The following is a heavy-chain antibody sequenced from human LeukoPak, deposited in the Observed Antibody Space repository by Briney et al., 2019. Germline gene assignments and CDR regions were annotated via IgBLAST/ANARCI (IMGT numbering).Heavy chain of an antibody. CDR1: GFTFSTYG. CDR2: INQDGREK. V-gene: IGHV3-7*01. CDR3: ARGGKLHPQSPY. D-gene: IGHD3-16*01. J-gene: IGHJ4*02. Sequence: GGSLRLSCAASGFTFSTYGMSWVRQAPGKGLEWVANINQDGREKYYADSVKGRFTISRDNGKNSLYLQMNSLGAEDTAVYYCARGGKLHPQSPYWGQGTLVTVSS.